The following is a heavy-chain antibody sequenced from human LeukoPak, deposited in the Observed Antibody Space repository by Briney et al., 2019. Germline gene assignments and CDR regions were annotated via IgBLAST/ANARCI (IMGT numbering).Heavy chain of an antibody. J-gene: IGHJ4*02. V-gene: IGHV3-7*01. D-gene: IGHD1-26*01. CDR3: ARGYSADY. Sequence: GGSLRLSCAASGFIFSSYWMSWVRQAPGKGLEWVANIKQDGSEKYYVDSVKGRFTISRDNAKNSLYLQMNSLRAEDTAVYYCARGYSADYWGQGTLVTVSS. CDR2: IKQDGSEK. CDR1: GFIFSSYW.